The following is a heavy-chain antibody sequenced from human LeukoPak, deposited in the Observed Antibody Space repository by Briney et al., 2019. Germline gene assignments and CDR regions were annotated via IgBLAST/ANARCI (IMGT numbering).Heavy chain of an antibody. CDR2: IYYSGST. J-gene: IGHJ3*02. CDR3: ARYCSGGSCYSFVGGAFDI. CDR1: GGPISSSSYY. D-gene: IGHD2-15*01. Sequence: SETLSLTCTVSGGPISSSSYYWGWIRQPPGKGLEWIGSIYYSGSTYYNPSLKSRVTISVDTSKNQFSLKLSSVTAADTAVYYCARYCSGGSCYSFVGGAFDIWGQGTMVTVSS. V-gene: IGHV4-39*01.